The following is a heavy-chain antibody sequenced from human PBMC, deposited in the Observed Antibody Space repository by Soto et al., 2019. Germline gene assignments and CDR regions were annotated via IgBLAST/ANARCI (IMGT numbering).Heavy chain of an antibody. J-gene: IGHJ4*02. Sequence: QITLKESGPPLVKRTQTLTLTCTLSGFTVTTTGVGVGWIRQPPGKALEWLALISWDDDKRYRPSLKSRLSITKDISKNQVVLTMTDVDPVDTATYYCEHCNVAGSYQYYFQFWGQGALVTVSS. CDR2: ISWDDDK. CDR3: EHCNVAGSYQYYFQF. D-gene: IGHD1-26*01. CDR1: GFTVTTTGVG. V-gene: IGHV2-5*02.